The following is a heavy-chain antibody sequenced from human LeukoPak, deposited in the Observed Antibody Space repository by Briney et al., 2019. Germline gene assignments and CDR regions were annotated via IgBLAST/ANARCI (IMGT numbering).Heavy chain of an antibody. CDR1: GFTFSSYA. D-gene: IGHD3-22*01. J-gene: IGHJ5*02. V-gene: IGHV3-23*01. CDR2: ISGSGGNT. Sequence: GGSLRLSCAASGFTFSSYAMSWVRQAPGKGLEWVSTISGSGGNTYYADSVKGRFTISRDNSKNTLYLQTNSLRAEDTAVYYCAKDHGYYYDSSGFGWFDPWGQGTLVTVSS. CDR3: AKDHGYYYDSSGFGWFDP.